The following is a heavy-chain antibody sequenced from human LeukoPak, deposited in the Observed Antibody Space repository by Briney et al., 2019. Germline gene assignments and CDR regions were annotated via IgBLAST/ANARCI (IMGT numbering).Heavy chain of an antibody. D-gene: IGHD3-22*01. J-gene: IGHJ3*02. CDR1: GASISSYY. CDR3: ARGVSSWYYYDSSGEGPDAFDI. V-gene: IGHV4-4*07. Sequence: PSETLSLTCSVSGASISSYYWSWVRQPAGKGLEWIGRIYISGTTKHNPSLKSRVTMSVDTSKNQFSLKLSSVTAADTAVYYCARGVSSWYYYDSSGEGPDAFDIWGQGTMVTVSS. CDR2: IYISGTT.